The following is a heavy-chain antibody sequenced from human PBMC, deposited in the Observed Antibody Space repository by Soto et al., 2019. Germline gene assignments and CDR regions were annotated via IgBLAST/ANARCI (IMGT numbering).Heavy chain of an antibody. D-gene: IGHD3-22*01. V-gene: IGHV3-48*03. CDR1: GFTFSSYE. Sequence: PGGSLRLSCAASGFTFSSYEMNWVRQAPGKGLEWVSYISSSGSTIYYADSVKGRFTISRDNAKNSLYLQMNSLRAEDTAVYYCARGISSGYYYYWYFDLWGRGTLVTVSS. CDR2: ISSSGSTI. CDR3: ARGISSGYYYYWYFDL. J-gene: IGHJ2*01.